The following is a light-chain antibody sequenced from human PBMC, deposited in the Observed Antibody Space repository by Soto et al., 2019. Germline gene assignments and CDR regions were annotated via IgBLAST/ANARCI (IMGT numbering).Light chain of an antibody. CDR2: GAS. CDR1: QSVSNNY. Sequence: VLTQSPGTLSLTPGERATLSWRASQSVSNNYLAWYQQKPGQAPRLLIYGASSRATGIPDRFSGSGSGTDFTLTISRLEPEDFSVYYCHQYGTAPLTFGPGSKVDI. V-gene: IGKV3-20*01. CDR3: HQYGTAPLT. J-gene: IGKJ3*01.